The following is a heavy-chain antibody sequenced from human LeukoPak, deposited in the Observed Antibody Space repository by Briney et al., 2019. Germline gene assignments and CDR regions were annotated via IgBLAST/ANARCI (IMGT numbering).Heavy chain of an antibody. J-gene: IGHJ3*02. CDR3: ARSEYCSSTSCYDPAFDI. D-gene: IGHD2-2*01. CDR2: IYYSGST. CDR1: SGSISSYY. V-gene: IGHV4-59*01. Sequence: SETLSLTCTVSSGSISSYYWSWIRQPPGKGLEWIGYIYYSGSTNYNPSLKSRVTISVDTSKNQFSLKLSSVTAADTAVYYCARSEYCSSTSCYDPAFDIWGQGTMVAVSS.